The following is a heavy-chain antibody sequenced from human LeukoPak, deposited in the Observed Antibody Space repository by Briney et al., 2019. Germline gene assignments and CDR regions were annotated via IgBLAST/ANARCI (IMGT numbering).Heavy chain of an antibody. J-gene: IGHJ4*02. V-gene: IGHV3-7*01. CDR2: IKQDGSEK. Sequence: PGGSLRLTCAASGFTFSSYWMIWVRQAPGKGLEWVANIKQDGSEKYYVDSAKGRFTISRDNAKNSLYLQMNSLRAEDTAVYYCARVEASGYDYGAFDYWGQGTLVTVSS. CDR3: ARVEASGYDYGAFDY. CDR1: GFTFSSYW. D-gene: IGHD5-12*01.